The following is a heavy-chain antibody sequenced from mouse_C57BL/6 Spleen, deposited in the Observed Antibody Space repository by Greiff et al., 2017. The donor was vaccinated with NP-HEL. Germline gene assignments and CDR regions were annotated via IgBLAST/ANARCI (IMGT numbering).Heavy chain of an antibody. D-gene: IGHD2-3*01. CDR2: INPSTGGT. CDR1: GYSFTGYY. Sequence: VHVKQSGPELVKPGASVKISCKASGYSFTGYYMNWVKQSPEKSLEWIGEINPSTGGTTYNQKFKAKATLTVDKSSSTAYMQLKSLTSEDSAVYYCARGLLRWYFDVWGTGTTVTVSS. V-gene: IGHV1-42*01. J-gene: IGHJ1*03. CDR3: ARGLLRWYFDV.